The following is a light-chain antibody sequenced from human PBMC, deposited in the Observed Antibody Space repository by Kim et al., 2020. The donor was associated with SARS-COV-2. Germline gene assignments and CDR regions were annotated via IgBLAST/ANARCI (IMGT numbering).Light chain of an antibody. CDR1: QTISNK. V-gene: IGKV3-15*01. CDR2: DAT. CDR3: QQSNNCPPLT. Sequence: SHWKIAPPPCRPSQTISNKLVAYHQKPRQAPKLRIYDATTRATGTPSRFIGSGSETDFTLTINSLQSEDFAVYYCQQSNNCPPLTFGQGTKVDIK. J-gene: IGKJ1*01.